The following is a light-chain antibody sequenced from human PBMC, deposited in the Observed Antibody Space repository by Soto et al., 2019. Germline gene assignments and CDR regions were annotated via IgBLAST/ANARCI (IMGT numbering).Light chain of an antibody. J-gene: IGKJ1*01. Sequence: EIVLTQSPATLSLSPGERATLSCRASQSVSSYLAWYQQKPGQAPRLLIYDASTRATGIQARFSGSGSGTDFTLTITSLEPEDFAVYYCQQRSNWPPTFGQGTKVEIK. V-gene: IGKV3-11*01. CDR1: QSVSSY. CDR2: DAS. CDR3: QQRSNWPPT.